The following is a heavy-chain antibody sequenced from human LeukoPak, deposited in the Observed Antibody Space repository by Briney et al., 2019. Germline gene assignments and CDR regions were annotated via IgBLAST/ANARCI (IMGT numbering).Heavy chain of an antibody. J-gene: IGHJ4*02. V-gene: IGHV1-2*02. CDR1: GFTFTGYY. CDR2: INPNSGGT. D-gene: IGHD5-12*01. Sequence: GASVKVSCKASGFTFTGYYMHWVRQAPGQGLEWMGWINPNSGGTNYAQKFQGRVTMTRDTSISTAYMELSRLRSDDTAVYYCARWDIVATIGFDYWGQGTLVTVSS. CDR3: ARWDIVATIGFDY.